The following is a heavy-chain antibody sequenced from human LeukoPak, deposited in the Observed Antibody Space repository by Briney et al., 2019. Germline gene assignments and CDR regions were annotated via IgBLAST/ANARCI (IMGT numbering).Heavy chain of an antibody. V-gene: IGHV3-23*01. Sequence: RGSLRLSCAASGFTSMNYAMNWVRQAPGKGLEWVSVLIGSSGSTDYADSVKGRFTISRDTSKNTVFLQMNSLRAEDTAIYYCAKGAYDYIEMGYFDSWGQGSLVTVSS. J-gene: IGHJ4*02. D-gene: IGHD5-12*01. CDR3: AKGAYDYIEMGYFDS. CDR2: LIGSSGST. CDR1: GFTSMNYA.